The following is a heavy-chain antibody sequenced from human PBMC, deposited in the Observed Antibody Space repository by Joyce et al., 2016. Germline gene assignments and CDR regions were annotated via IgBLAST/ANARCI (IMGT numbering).Heavy chain of an antibody. CDR2: ISSNRNYI. CDR3: ARNSAPRASTYYGLDV. V-gene: IGHV3-21*01. J-gene: IGHJ6*02. CDR1: GFTFSSYS. D-gene: IGHD5/OR15-5a*01. Sequence: EVQLVESGGGLVRPGGSLRLSCAASGFTFSSYSMNWVRQAPGKGLEWVSFISSNRNYIYYADSVKGRFTISRDNAKSSLFHQMDSLRAEDTAVYYCARNSAPRASTYYGLDVWGQGTTVTVSS.